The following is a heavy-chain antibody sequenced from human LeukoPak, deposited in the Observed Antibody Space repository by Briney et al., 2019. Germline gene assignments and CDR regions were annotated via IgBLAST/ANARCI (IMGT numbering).Heavy chain of an antibody. J-gene: IGHJ4*02. D-gene: IGHD3-3*01. V-gene: IGHV3-30-3*01. CDR2: ISYDGSNK. CDR3: ARDPSLEWLFDY. Sequence: GGSLRLSCAASGFTFSSYAMHWVRQAPGKGLEWVAVISYDGSNKYYADSVKGRFTISRDNSKNTLYLQMNSLRAEDTAVYYCARDPSLEWLFDYWGQGTLVTVSS. CDR1: GFTFSSYA.